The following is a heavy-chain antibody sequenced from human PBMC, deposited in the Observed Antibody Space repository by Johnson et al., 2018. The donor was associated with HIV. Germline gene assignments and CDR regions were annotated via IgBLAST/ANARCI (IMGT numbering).Heavy chain of an antibody. CDR3: ARDGRGLDAFDI. Sequence: QVQLVESGGGVVQPGKSLTLSCVVSGLSFSNFGIHWVRQAPGKGPEWVAVIYSGGSTYYADSVKGRFTISRDNAKNSLYLQMNSLRDVDTAVYYCARDGRGLDAFDIWGQGTMVTVSS. CDR1: GLSFSNFG. V-gene: IGHV3-NL1*01. CDR2: IYSGGST. J-gene: IGHJ3*02. D-gene: IGHD3/OR15-3a*01.